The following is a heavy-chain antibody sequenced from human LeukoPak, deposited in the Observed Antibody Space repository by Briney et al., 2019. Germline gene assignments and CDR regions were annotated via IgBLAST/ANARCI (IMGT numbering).Heavy chain of an antibody. J-gene: IGHJ5*02. D-gene: IGHD2-2*01. V-gene: IGHV4-39*07. CDR1: GGSISSSSYY. CDR3: ARAWGVPAAANWFDP. Sequence: PSETLSLTCTVSGGSISSSSYYWGWIRQPPGKGLEWIGSIYYSGSTYYNPSLKSRVTISVDTSKNQFSLKLSSVTAADTAVYYCARAWGVPAAANWFDPWGQGTLVTVSS. CDR2: IYYSGST.